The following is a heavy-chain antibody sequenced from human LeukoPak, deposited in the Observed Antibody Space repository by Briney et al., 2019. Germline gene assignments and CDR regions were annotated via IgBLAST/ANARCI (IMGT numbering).Heavy chain of an antibody. CDR2: IRSKTDGGTT. CDR3: TTDGGSGWYNEDY. D-gene: IGHD6-19*01. V-gene: IGHV3-15*01. J-gene: IGHJ4*02. CDR1: GFTFSHAW. Sequence: GGSLRLSCAASGFTFSHAWMNWVRQAPGKGLEWVGRIRSKTDGGTTEYAAPVKGRFTISRDDSKNTLYLQMNILETEDTAVYYCTTDGGSGWYNEDYWGQGTLVAVSS.